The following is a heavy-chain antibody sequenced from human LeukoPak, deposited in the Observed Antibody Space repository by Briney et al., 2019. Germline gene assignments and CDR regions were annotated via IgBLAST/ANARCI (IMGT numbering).Heavy chain of an antibody. V-gene: IGHV1-69*05. D-gene: IGHD1-1*01. CDR2: IITIFGTA. CDR1: GGTFSSYA. Sequence: GASVRVSCKASGGTFSSYAISWVRQAPGQGLEWMGGIITIFGTANYAQKFQGRVTITTDESTSTVYIELRSLRSEDTAVYYCARVVDNWSGGGYYYMDVWGKGTTVTVSS. CDR3: ARVVDNWSGGGYYYMDV. J-gene: IGHJ6*03.